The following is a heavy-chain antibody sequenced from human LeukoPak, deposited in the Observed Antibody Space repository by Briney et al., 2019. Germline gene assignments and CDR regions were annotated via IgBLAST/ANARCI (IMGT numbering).Heavy chain of an antibody. V-gene: IGHV4-39*01. CDR1: GGSISSEASY. CDR2: IYYSESP. CDR3: ARLFSSGWEYHNGMDV. Sequence: PSETLSLTCTVSGGSISSEASYWAWIRRPPGKGLEWIGSIYYSESPYYNPSLKSRVTLSIDTSKNQFSLRLNSVTAADTAVFFCARLFSSGWEYHNGMDVWGQGTTITVSS. J-gene: IGHJ6*02. D-gene: IGHD6-19*01.